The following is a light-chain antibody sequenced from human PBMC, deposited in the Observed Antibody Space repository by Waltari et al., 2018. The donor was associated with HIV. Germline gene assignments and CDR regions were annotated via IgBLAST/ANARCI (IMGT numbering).Light chain of an antibody. CDR2: RNN. CDR3: AAWDDSLNGWV. Sequence: QSVLTQPPSASGTPGQRVTISCSGRSSTIGSNTVNWYQQLPGTAPKLLIYRNNQRPSGVPDRFSGSKSGTSASLAISGLQSEDEADYYCAAWDDSLNGWVFGGGTKLTVL. J-gene: IGLJ3*02. CDR1: SSTIGSNT. V-gene: IGLV1-44*01.